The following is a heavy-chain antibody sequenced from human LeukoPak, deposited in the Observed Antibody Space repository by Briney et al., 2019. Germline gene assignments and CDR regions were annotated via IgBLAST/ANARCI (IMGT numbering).Heavy chain of an antibody. V-gene: IGHV4-59*01. CDR3: ASESGTTGVYFDS. J-gene: IGHJ4*02. D-gene: IGHD1-26*01. CDR2: IYYSGSA. CDR1: GGSISSYY. Sequence: PSETLSLTCTVSGGSISSYYWSWIRQPPGKGLEWIGNIYYSGSAKYNPSLKSRVTISVDTSKNQFSLKLSSVTAADTAVYYCASESGTTGVYFDSWGQGTLVTVSS.